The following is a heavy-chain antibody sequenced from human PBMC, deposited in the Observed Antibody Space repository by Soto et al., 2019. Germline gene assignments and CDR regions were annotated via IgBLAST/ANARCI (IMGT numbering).Heavy chain of an antibody. V-gene: IGHV3-33*01. J-gene: IGHJ6*02. CDR1: GFTFSSYG. CDR2: IWYDGSNK. D-gene: IGHD5-12*01. CDR3: ARDRGGGYDLYYYGMDV. Sequence: QVQLVESGGGVVQPGKSLRLSCAASGFTFSSYGMHWVRQAPGKGLEWVAVIWYDGSNKNYADSVKGRFIISRDNSKNTMYLQVNSLGAEDRGVDYWARDRGGGYDLYYYGMDVWGQGTTVTVSS.